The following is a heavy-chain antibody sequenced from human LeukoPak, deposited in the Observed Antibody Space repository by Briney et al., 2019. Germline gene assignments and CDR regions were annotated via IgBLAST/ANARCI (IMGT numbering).Heavy chain of an antibody. V-gene: IGHV3-23*01. D-gene: IGHD5-18*01. CDR1: GFIFSSYA. CDR2: MCASSGTT. CDR3: AKAGMQAWLQWFDL. J-gene: IGHJ5*02. Sequence: GGSLRLSCAASGFIFSSYAMSLVRQAPGKGLEWVSAMCASSGTTYYADSVKGRFTISRDNSRNTLYLQMKSLRAEDTAVYYCAKAGMQAWLQWFDLWGQGTLVTVSA.